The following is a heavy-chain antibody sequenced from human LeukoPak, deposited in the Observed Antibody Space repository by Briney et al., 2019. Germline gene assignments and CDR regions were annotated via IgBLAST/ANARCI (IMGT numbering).Heavy chain of an antibody. D-gene: IGHD7-27*01. CDR2: ITTSDGNT. V-gene: IGHV3-23*01. CDR3: AKDGGLWVSAHWGDS. Sequence: GGSLRLSCAASGFIFTNYFMSWVRQAPGKGLEWVSTITTSDGNTYYADSVKGRFTVSRDNSKNTLFLQMNSLRAEDTAVYYCAKDGGLWVSAHWGDSWGRGTLVTVSS. CDR1: GFIFTNYF. J-gene: IGHJ4*02.